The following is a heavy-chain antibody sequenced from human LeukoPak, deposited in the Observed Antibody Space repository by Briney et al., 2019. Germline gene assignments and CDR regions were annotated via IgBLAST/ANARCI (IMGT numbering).Heavy chain of an antibody. D-gene: IGHD1-26*01. J-gene: IGHJ6*02. CDR3: AKHMRATNTYYFYGLDV. V-gene: IGHV3-9*01. CDR2: ISGNGGSA. Sequence: PGRSLRLSCAPAGFSFEDYCVHWVRHPPRKGLEWVSGISGNGGSADYADSVKGRFTISRDNAKNSLYLQLSSLRPEDTALYYCAKHMRATNTYYFYGLDVWGQGTTVTVSS. CDR1: GFSFEDYC.